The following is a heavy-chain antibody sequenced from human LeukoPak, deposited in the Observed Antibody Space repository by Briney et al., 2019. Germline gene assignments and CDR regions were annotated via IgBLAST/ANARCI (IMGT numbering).Heavy chain of an antibody. Sequence: GGSLRLSCTASGIIFSDYAMTWVRQAPGKGLEWVSTISSSRSSYIYYADSVKGRFTISRDNAKNSLYLQMNSLRAEDTAVYYCARDPPSFQYWGQGTLVTVSA. CDR3: ARDPPSFQY. J-gene: IGHJ1*01. CDR2: ISSSRSSYI. V-gene: IGHV3-21*01. CDR1: GIIFSDYA.